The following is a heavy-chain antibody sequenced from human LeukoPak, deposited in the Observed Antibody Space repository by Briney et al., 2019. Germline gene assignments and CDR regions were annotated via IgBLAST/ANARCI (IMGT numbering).Heavy chain of an antibody. V-gene: IGHV3-23*01. Sequence: QSGGSLRLSCAASGFTFSTSGMTWVRQAPGKGLEWVSSISTTVTNTYYADSVKGRFTISRDNSNNTVYLQMNSLTAEDTALYYCTKRAEFGGFDPWGQRTLVTVSS. CDR1: GFTFSTSG. D-gene: IGHD3-10*01. CDR3: TKRAEFGGFDP. J-gene: IGHJ5*02. CDR2: ISTTVTNT.